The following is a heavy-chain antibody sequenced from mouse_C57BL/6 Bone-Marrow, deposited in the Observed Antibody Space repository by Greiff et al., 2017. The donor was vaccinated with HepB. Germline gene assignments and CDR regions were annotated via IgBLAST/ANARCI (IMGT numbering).Heavy chain of an antibody. D-gene: IGHD1-1*01. J-gene: IGHJ1*03. CDR2: ISYDGSN. CDR3: ARDRDYYGSSNWYFDV. V-gene: IGHV3-6*01. CDR1: GYSITSGYY. Sequence: ESGPGLVKPSQSLSLTCSVTGYSITSGYYWNWIRQFPGNKLEWMGYISYDGSNNYNPSLKNRISITRDTSKNQFFLKLNSVTTEDTATYYCARDRDYYGSSNWYFDVWGTGTTVTVSS.